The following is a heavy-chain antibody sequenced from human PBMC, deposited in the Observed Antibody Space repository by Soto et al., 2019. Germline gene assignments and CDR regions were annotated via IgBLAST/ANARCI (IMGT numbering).Heavy chain of an antibody. V-gene: IGHV4-39*01. CDR3: ARSSEVATIRVIPQTLAFDY. CDR1: GGSISSGGFY. Sequence: SETLSLTCAVSGGSISSGGFYWGWIRQPPGKGLEWVGSIYYSGSTYYNPSLKSRVTISVDTSKNQFSLKLNSVTAADTAVYYCARSSEVATIRVIPQTLAFDYWGQGTLVTVSS. CDR2: IYYSGST. D-gene: IGHD5-12*01. J-gene: IGHJ4*02.